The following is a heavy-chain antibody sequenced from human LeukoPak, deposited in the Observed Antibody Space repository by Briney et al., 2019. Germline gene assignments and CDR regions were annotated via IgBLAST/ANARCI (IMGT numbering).Heavy chain of an antibody. CDR2: IYWNDNK. Sequence: SGPTLVNPTQTLTLTCTFSGFSLSTSGVGVGWIRQPPGKALEWLALIYWNDNKLYSPSLKSRLTITKDTSNNQVVLTMTNMDPVDTATYYCAHYGDYRFLYYFDYWGQGTLVTVSP. CDR1: GFSLSTSGVG. D-gene: IGHD4-17*01. J-gene: IGHJ4*02. V-gene: IGHV2-5*01. CDR3: AHYGDYRFLYYFDY.